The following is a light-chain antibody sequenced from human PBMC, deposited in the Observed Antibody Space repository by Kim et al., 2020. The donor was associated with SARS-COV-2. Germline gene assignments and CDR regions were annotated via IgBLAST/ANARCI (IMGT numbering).Light chain of an antibody. CDR1: QSVSSY. CDR2: DAS. Sequence: EIVLTQSPATLSLSPGERATLSCRASQSVSSYLAWYQQKPGQAPRLLIYDASNRATGIPARFSGSGSGTDFTLTISSLEPEDFAVYYCKQRRNWPPYTFGQGTKLEI. V-gene: IGKV3-11*01. CDR3: KQRRNWPPYT. J-gene: IGKJ2*01.